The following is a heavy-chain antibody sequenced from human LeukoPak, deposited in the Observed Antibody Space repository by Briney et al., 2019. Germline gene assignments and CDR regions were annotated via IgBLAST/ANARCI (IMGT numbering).Heavy chain of an antibody. CDR3: ARAYISPNWFDP. J-gene: IGHJ5*02. V-gene: IGHV3-7*04. CDR1: GFTFSNYW. D-gene: IGHD1-1*01. CDR2: VKQDGSEK. Sequence: GGSLRLSCVVSGFTFSNYWMSWVRQAPGEGLEWVANVKQDGSEKFYVDSVKGRFTIFRDNAKNSLYLQMNSLRAEDTAVYYCARAYISPNWFDPWGQGTLVTVSS.